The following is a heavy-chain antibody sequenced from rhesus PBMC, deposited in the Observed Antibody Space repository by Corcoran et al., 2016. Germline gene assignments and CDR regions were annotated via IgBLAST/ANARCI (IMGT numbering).Heavy chain of an antibody. J-gene: IGHJ4*01. CDR3: ASGAMTMVATGIDY. D-gene: IGHD4-4*01. V-gene: IGHV4-169*02. CDR1: GGSISSIY. CDR2: IYGSVSST. Sequence: QLQLQESGPGLVKPSETLSVTCAVSGGSISSIYWSLIRQAPGKGLDLIGYIYGSVSSTNYDPSLKSRVTLSVDTSKNQLSLKLSAVTAADTAVYYCASGAMTMVATGIDYWGQGVLVTVSS.